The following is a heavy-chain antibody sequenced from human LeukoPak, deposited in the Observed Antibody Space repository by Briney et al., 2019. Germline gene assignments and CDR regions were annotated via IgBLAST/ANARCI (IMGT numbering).Heavy chain of an antibody. V-gene: IGHV3-23*01. CDR1: GFTFSSYA. CDR3: ALRYDFWSGYYTQGYYFDY. D-gene: IGHD3-3*01. Sequence: PGGSLRLSCAASGFTFSSYAMSWVRQAPGKGLEWVSAISGGGGSTYYADSVKGRFTISRDNSKNTLYLQMNSLRAEDTAVYYCALRYDFWSGYYTQGYYFDYWGQGTLVTVSS. J-gene: IGHJ4*02. CDR2: ISGGGGST.